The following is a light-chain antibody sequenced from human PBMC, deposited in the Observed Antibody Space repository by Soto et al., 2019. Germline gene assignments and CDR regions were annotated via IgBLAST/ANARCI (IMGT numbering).Light chain of an antibody. CDR3: AAWDDSLSGPHVV. Sequence: QSVLTQPPSASGTPGQRVTLSCSGSSSNIGSNYVFWYQQLPGTAPKLLIYRNSQRPSGVPDRFSGSKSGTSASLAISGLRSEDEADYYCAAWDDSLSGPHVVFGGGTKLTVL. CDR1: SSNIGSNY. V-gene: IGLV1-47*01. J-gene: IGLJ2*01. CDR2: RNS.